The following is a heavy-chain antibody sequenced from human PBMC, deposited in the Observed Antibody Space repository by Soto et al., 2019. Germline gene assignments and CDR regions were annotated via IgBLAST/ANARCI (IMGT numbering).Heavy chain of an antibody. V-gene: IGHV4-30-2*01. CDR1: GGSISSGGYS. D-gene: IGHD5-18*01. Sequence: LSLTCTVSGGSISSGGYSWSWIRQPPGKGLEWIGYIYHSGSTYYNPSLKSRVTISVDRSKNQFSLKLSSVTAADTAVYYCARRQAGYGTSLPFAYCAQGTLVTVSS. CDR2: IYHSGST. CDR3: ARRQAGYGTSLPFAY. J-gene: IGHJ4*02.